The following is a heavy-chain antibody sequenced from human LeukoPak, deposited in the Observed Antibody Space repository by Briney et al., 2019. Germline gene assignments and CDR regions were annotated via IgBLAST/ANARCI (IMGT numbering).Heavy chain of an antibody. CDR1: GGSISSSSYY. D-gene: IGHD5-18*01. V-gene: IGHV4-39*07. CDR3: ARDHWIQLWGTFDY. Sequence: SETLSLTCTVSGGSISSSSYYWGWIRQPPGKGLEWIGSIYYSGSTYYNPSLKSRVTISVDTSKNQFSLKLSSVTAADTAVYYCARDHWIQLWGTFDYWGQGTLVTVSS. J-gene: IGHJ4*02. CDR2: IYYSGST.